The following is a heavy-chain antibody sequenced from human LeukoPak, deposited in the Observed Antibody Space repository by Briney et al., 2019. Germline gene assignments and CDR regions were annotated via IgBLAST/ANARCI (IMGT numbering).Heavy chain of an antibody. CDR1: GCTFTSYG. V-gene: IGHV1-18*01. Sequence: ASVKVSCKASGCTFTSYGISWVRQAPGQGLEWMGWISAYNGNTNYAQKLQGRVTMTTDTSTSTAYMELRSLRSDDTAVYYCARDLGQNYYDSSGYYYGFDYWGQGTLVTVSS. CDR2: ISAYNGNT. D-gene: IGHD3-22*01. J-gene: IGHJ4*02. CDR3: ARDLGQNYYDSSGYYYGFDY.